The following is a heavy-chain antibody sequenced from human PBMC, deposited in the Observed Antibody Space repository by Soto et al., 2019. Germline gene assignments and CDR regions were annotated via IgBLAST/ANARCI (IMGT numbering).Heavy chain of an antibody. CDR3: ARGGRFGELAASNWFDP. J-gene: IGHJ5*02. Sequence: ASVKVSCKASGYTFTSYDINWVRQATGQGLEWMGWMNPNSGNTGYAQKFQGRVTMTRNTSISTAYMELSSLRSEDTAVYYCARGGRFGELAASNWFDPWGQGTLVTVSS. D-gene: IGHD3-10*01. CDR1: GYTFTSYD. CDR2: MNPNSGNT. V-gene: IGHV1-8*01.